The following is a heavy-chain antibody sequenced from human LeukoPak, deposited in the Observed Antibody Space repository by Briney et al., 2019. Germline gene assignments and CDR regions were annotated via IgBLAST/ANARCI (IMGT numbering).Heavy chain of an antibody. V-gene: IGHV4-34*01. Sequence: SETLSLTCAVYGGSFSGYYWSWIRQPPGKGLEWIGEINHSGSTNYNPSLKSRVTISVDTSKNQFSLKLSSVTAADTAVYYCARGRQDSSSSSISYYYYYMDVWAKGPRSPSP. CDR1: GGSFSGYY. CDR2: INHSGST. CDR3: ARGRQDSSSSSISYYYYYMDV. J-gene: IGHJ6*03. D-gene: IGHD6-6*01.